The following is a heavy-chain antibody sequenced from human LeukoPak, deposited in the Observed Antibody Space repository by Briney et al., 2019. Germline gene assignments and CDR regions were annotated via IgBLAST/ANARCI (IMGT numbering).Heavy chain of an antibody. Sequence: SETLSLTCTVSGGSISSYYWSWIRQPPGKGLEWIGYIYYSGSTNYNPFLKSRVTISVDTSKNQFSLKLSSVTAADTAVYYCARDNHSGYPPSQYYFDYWGQGTLVTVSS. CDR2: IYYSGST. J-gene: IGHJ4*02. CDR1: GGSISSYY. V-gene: IGHV4-59*12. CDR3: ARDNHSGYPPSQYYFDY. D-gene: IGHD5-12*01.